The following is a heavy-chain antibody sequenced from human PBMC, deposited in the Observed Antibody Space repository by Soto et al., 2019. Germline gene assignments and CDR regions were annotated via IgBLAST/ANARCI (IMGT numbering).Heavy chain of an antibody. CDR1: GFTFSSYA. Sequence: PGGSLRLSCAASGFTFSSYAMSWVRQAPGKGLEWVSAISGSGGSTYYADSVKGRFTISRDNSKNTLYLQMNSLRAEDTAVYYCAKDSYYDILTGSPFDYWGQGTLVTVSS. J-gene: IGHJ4*02. D-gene: IGHD3-9*01. V-gene: IGHV3-23*01. CDR3: AKDSYYDILTGSPFDY. CDR2: ISGSGGST.